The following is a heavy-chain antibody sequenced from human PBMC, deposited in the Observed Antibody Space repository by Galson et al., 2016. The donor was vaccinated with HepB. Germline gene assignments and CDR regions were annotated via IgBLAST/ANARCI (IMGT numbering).Heavy chain of an antibody. V-gene: IGHV7-4-1*02. Sequence: SVKVSCKASGYTFTTYTMNWVRQAPGQGLEWMGWINTNTGNPTYAQGFTRRFVFSLDTSVSTAYLQISSLKAEDTAVYYCARDPSVRLLRHFDLWGRGTLVTVSS. CDR3: ARDPSVRLLRHFDL. CDR2: INTNTGNP. CDR1: GYTFTTYT. J-gene: IGHJ2*01. D-gene: IGHD1-1*01.